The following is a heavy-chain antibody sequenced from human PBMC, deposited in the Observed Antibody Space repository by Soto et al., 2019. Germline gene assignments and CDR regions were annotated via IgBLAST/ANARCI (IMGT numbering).Heavy chain of an antibody. CDR2: ISAHNGDT. D-gene: IGHD3-22*01. CDR1: GYSFATYG. V-gene: IGHV1-18*04. J-gene: IGHJ4*02. CDR3: ATEPIYYNDGSGYYPLGH. Sequence: SAEVSFRASGYSFATYGFSWVRQAPGQGLECVGWISAHNGDTHYSQKFQGRVTLTTDTSTNTGYMELRSLTSDDTAVYFCATEPIYYNDGSGYYPLGHWGQGTLVTVSS.